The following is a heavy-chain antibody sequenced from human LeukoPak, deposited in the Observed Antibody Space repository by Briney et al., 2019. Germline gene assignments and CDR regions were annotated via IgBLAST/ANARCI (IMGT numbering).Heavy chain of an antibody. D-gene: IGHD3-10*01. CDR2: IYHSGST. V-gene: IGHV4-38-2*02. CDR3: ARPRITAGFDY. CDR1: GYSINNGYY. Sequence: SETLSLTCTVSGYSINNGYYWGWIRQPPGKGLEWIGSIYHSGSTYYKPSLQSRVTISVDTSKNQFSLKLSSVTAADTAVYYCARPRITAGFDYWGQGTLVTVSS. J-gene: IGHJ4*02.